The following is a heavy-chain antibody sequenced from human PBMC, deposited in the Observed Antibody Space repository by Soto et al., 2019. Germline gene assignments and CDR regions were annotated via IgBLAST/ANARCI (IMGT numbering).Heavy chain of an antibody. CDR1: RFTFSNYA. V-gene: IGHV3-23*01. CDR3: ARAHDYDFWSGFLFYGMDV. Sequence: EVQLLESGGGLVQPGGSPRLSCAASRFTFSNYAMSWVRQAPGKGLEWVSGISSTGGSTYYADSVKGRFTISRDNSKNTLELQMSSLRAEDTAIYCCARAHDYDFWSGFLFYGMDVWGQGTTVTVSS. CDR2: ISSTGGST. J-gene: IGHJ6*02. D-gene: IGHD3-3*01.